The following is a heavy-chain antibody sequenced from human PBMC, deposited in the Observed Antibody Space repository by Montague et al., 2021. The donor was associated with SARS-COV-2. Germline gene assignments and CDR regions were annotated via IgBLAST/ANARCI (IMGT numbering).Heavy chain of an antibody. Sequence: SLRLSYAAPGFTFSSYAMSWVRQAPGKGLEWVSVIYSGGSSTYYADSVKGRFTISRDNSKNTLYLQMNSLRAEDTAVYYCAKDGEFDPWGQGTLVTVSS. D-gene: IGHD7-27*01. J-gene: IGHJ5*02. V-gene: IGHV3-23*03. CDR1: GFTFSSYA. CDR3: AKDGEFDP. CDR2: IYSGGSST.